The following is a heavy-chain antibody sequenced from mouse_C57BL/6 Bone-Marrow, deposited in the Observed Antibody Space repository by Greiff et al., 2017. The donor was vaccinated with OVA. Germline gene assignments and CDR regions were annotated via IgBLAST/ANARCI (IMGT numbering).Heavy chain of an antibody. J-gene: IGHJ2*01. CDR2: IYPGSGST. CDR3: AREKIYYDYDVDY. V-gene: IGHV1-55*01. D-gene: IGHD2-4*01. Sequence: QVQLQQPGAELVKPGASVKMSCKASGYTFTSYWITWVKQRPGQGLEWIGDIYPGSGSTNYNEKFKSKATLTVDTSSSTAYMQLSSLTSEDSAVYYCAREKIYYDYDVDYWGQGTTLTVSS. CDR1: GYTFTSYW.